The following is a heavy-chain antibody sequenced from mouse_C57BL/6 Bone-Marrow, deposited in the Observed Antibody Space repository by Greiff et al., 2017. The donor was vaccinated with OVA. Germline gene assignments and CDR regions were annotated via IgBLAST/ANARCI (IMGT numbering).Heavy chain of an antibody. Sequence: QVQLKESGAELVKPGASVKMSCKASGYTFTSYWITWVKQRPGQGLEWIGDIYPGSGSTNYNEKFKSKATLTVDTSSSTAYMQLSSLTSGDSAVYYCARRYYGSSWYFDVWGTGTTVTVSS. CDR2: IYPGSGST. CDR1: GYTFTSYW. V-gene: IGHV1-55*01. CDR3: ARRYYGSSWYFDV. J-gene: IGHJ1*03. D-gene: IGHD1-1*01.